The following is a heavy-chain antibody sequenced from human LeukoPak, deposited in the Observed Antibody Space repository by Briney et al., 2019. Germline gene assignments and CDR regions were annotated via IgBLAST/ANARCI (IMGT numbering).Heavy chain of an antibody. CDR3: ARNPLSAGEVSSWYNWFDP. D-gene: IGHD6-13*01. Sequence: SVKVSCKASGGTFSSYAISWVRQAPGQGLEWMGGIIPIFGTANYAQKFQGRVTITADKSTSTAYMELSSLRSEDTAVYYCARNPLSAGEVSSWYNWFDPWGQGTLVTVST. CDR1: GGTFSSYA. CDR2: IIPIFGTA. J-gene: IGHJ5*02. V-gene: IGHV1-69*06.